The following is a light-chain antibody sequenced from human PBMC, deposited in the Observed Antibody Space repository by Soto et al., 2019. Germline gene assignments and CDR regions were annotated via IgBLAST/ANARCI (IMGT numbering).Light chain of an antibody. V-gene: IGKV1-5*03. CDR1: QSISSW. CDR3: QQYNSNPWT. J-gene: IGKJ1*01. CDR2: KAS. Sequence: DIQMTQSPSTLSASVGDRVTITCRASQSISSWLARYQQKPGKVPNLLIYKASSLEGGVPSRFSGSGSGTEFTLTINSLQPDDFATYYCQQYNSNPWTFGQGTEVEIK.